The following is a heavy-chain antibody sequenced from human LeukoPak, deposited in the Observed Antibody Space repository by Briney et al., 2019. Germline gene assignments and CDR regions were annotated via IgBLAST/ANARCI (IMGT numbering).Heavy chain of an antibody. V-gene: IGHV1-2*02. CDR2: INPNTGAT. CDR3: VRDGGSGSPYDF. CDR1: GYTFAHYF. Sequence: ASVKVSCKASGYTFAHYFAHWVRQAPGQGLQWMGWINPNTGATSYPQKFQGRVTITRDTSISTAYMELRGLRSDDTAIYYCVRDGGSGSPYDFWGQGTLVTVSS. J-gene: IGHJ4*02. D-gene: IGHD3-10*01.